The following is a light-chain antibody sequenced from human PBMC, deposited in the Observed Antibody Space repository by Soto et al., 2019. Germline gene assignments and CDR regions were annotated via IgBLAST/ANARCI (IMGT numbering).Light chain of an antibody. CDR2: WAF. CDR1: QSLLESGNNKDY. Sequence: DIVMTQSPDSLAVSLGERATINCKSSQSLLESGNNKDYLVWYQQKPGQPPKLLVYWAFMRESGVPDRFTGSGSGTDFTLTISSLQPEDVATYYCQQYRANPHTLCQGTKVDIK. V-gene: IGKV4-1*01. J-gene: IGKJ2*01. CDR3: QQYRANPHT.